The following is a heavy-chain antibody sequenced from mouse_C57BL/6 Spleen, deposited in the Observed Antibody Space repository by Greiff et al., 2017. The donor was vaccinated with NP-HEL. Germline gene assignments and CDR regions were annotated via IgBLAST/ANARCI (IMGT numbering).Heavy chain of an antibody. CDR3: TRPWFAY. CDR1: GYTFTDYE. CDR2: IDPETGGT. Sequence: QVHVKQSGAELVRPGASVTLSCKASGYTFTDYEMHWVKQTPVHGLEWIGAIDPETGGTAYNQKFKGKAILTADISSSTAYMELRSLTSEDSAVYYCTRPWFAYWGQGTLVTVSA. J-gene: IGHJ3*01. V-gene: IGHV1-15*01.